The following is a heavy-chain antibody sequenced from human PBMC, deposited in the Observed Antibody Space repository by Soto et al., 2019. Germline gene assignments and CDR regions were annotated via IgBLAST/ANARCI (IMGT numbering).Heavy chain of an antibody. Sequence: HSQTLSLTCAISGDSVSSNSAVWNWIRQSPSRGLEWLGKTYYRSKWNNDYAVSVKSRITINPDTSKNQFSLQLNSVTPEDTAVYYCAREDTAGHFDFWGQGTLVTVSS. V-gene: IGHV6-1*01. J-gene: IGHJ4*02. CDR1: GDSVSSNSAV. CDR2: TYYRSKWNN. CDR3: AREDTAGHFDF.